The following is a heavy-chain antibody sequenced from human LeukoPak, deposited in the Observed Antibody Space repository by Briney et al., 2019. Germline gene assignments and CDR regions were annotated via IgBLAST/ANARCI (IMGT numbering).Heavy chain of an antibody. D-gene: IGHD2-2*01. CDR1: GYTFTSYD. CDR3: ARAAYCSSTSCYFTSYYYYYYGMDV. Sequence: ASVKVSCKASGYTFTSYDINWVRQATGQGLEWMGWMNANSGNTGYAQKFQGRVTMTRNTSISTAYMELSSLRSEDTAVYYCARAAYCSSTSCYFTSYYYYYYGMDVWGQGTTVTVSS. J-gene: IGHJ6*02. V-gene: IGHV1-8*01. CDR2: MNANSGNT.